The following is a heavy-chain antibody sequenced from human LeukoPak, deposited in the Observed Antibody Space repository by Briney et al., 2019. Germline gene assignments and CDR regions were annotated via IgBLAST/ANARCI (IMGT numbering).Heavy chain of an antibody. J-gene: IGHJ4*02. CDR3: AKDRRGVAGLWGFDY. V-gene: IGHV3-23*01. CDR2: TSGSGGCT. CDR1: GFTFSSYA. D-gene: IGHD6-19*01. Sequence: GGSLRLSCAASGFTFSSYAMSWVRQAPGKGLEWVSATSGSGGCTYYADSVKGRFTISRDNSKNTLYLQMNSLRAEDTAVYYCAKDRRGVAGLWGFDYWGQGTLVTVSS.